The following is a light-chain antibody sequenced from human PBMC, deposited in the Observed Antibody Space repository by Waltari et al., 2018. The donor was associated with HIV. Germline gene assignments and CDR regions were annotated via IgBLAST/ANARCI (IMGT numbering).Light chain of an antibody. V-gene: IGLV1-40*01. CDR1: SSNLGPGSH. CDR2: SNT. Sequence: QSVLTQPPSVSGAPGQRVAISCTGSSSNLGPGSHVHLYQQHPGAAPKLLIFSNTNRPSGVPDRFSGSKSGTSASLAITGVQAEDEAVYYCQSYDSGLSEGVFGGGTKLAVL. J-gene: IGLJ2*01. CDR3: QSYDSGLSEGV.